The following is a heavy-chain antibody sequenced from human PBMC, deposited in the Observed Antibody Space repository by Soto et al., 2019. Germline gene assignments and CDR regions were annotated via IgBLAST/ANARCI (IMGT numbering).Heavy chain of an antibody. J-gene: IGHJ6*02. CDR1: GYTFTSYG. CDR3: ARWELELLPGYGMDV. D-gene: IGHD1-7*01. V-gene: IGHV1-18*01. Sequence: ASVKVSCKASGYTFTSYGISWVRQAPGQGLEWMGWISAYNGNTNYAQKLQGRVTMTTDTSTSTAYMELRSLRSDDTAVYYCARWELELLPGYGMDVWGQGTTVTVSS. CDR2: ISAYNGNT.